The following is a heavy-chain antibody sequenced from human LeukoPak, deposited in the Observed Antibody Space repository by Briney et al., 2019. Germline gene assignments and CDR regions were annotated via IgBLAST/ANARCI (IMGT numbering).Heavy chain of an antibody. CDR1: GGSIRSYY. CDR3: ASRYSNHAFDI. CDR2: IYHGGST. Sequence: SETLSLTCTVSGGSIRSYYWSWIRQPPGKGLEWIGYIYHGGSTNYNPSLKSRVTISVDTSKNQFSLKLSSVTAADTAVYYCASRYSNHAFDIWGQGTMVTVSS. J-gene: IGHJ3*02. D-gene: IGHD4-11*01. V-gene: IGHV4-59*08.